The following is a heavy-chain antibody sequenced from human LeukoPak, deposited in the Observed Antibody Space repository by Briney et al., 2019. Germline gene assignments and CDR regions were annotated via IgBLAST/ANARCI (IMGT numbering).Heavy chain of an antibody. J-gene: IGHJ4*02. CDR1: GGSISSYY. CDR2: IYYRGST. D-gene: IGHD4-17*01. Sequence: SETLSLTCTVSGGSISSYYWSWIRQPPGKGLEWIGYIYYRGSTNYNPSLKSRVTISVDTSKNQFSLKLSSVTAADTAVYYCARTSTRPEPDYWGQGTLVTVSS. CDR3: ARTSTRPEPDY. V-gene: IGHV4-59*08.